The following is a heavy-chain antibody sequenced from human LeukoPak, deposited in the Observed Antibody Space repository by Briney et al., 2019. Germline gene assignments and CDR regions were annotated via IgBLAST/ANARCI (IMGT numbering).Heavy chain of an antibody. CDR3: ARDTPTTVTTLIDY. V-gene: IGHV4-38-2*02. Sequence: SETLSVTCAVSGYSISSGYYWGWIRQPPGKGLKWIRSIYHSGSTYYNPSLKSRVTISVDTSKNQFSLKLSSVTAADTAVYYCARDTPTTVTTLIDYRGQGTLVAVSS. CDR1: GYSISSGYY. J-gene: IGHJ4*02. D-gene: IGHD4-17*01. CDR2: IYHSGST.